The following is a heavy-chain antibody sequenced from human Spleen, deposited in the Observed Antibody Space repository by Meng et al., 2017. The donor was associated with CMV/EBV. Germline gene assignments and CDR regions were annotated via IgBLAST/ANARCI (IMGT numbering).Heavy chain of an antibody. J-gene: IGHJ4*02. D-gene: IGHD3-22*01. V-gene: IGHV1-18*01. CDR2: ISAYNDNT. CDR1: GYTFTSYG. Sequence: ASVKVSCKASGYTFTSYGISWVRQAPGQGLEWMGWISAYNDNTNYAQKLQGRVTMTTDTSTSTAYMELRSLRSDDTAVYYCARDHYYDSSGYDIDYWGQGTLVTVSS. CDR3: ARDHYYDSSGYDIDY.